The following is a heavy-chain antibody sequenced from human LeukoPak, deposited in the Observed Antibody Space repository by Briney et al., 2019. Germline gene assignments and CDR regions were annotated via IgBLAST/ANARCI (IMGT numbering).Heavy chain of an antibody. D-gene: IGHD3-9*01. CDR1: GGSFNGYY. Sequence: SETLSLTCAVYGGSFNGYYWTWIRQPPGKGLEWIGEINHSGSTNHNPSLESRVTMSVDTSKNQFSLKVTSVTAADTAVYYCARREDILTGHYSPHFDHWGQGTLVTVSS. CDR2: INHSGST. V-gene: IGHV4-34*01. J-gene: IGHJ4*02. CDR3: ARREDILTGHYSPHFDH.